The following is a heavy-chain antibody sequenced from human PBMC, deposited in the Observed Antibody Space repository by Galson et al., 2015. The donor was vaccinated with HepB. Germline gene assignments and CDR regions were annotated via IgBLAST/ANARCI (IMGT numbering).Heavy chain of an antibody. Sequence: SLRLSCAASGFTFSNYAVSWVRQAPGKGLDWVSGIRNSGGVTYYADSVKGRFTISRDNAKNTVYLQMGSLRVEDTALYYCAKDSQGEQLGLDHWGQGTLITVSS. CDR3: AKDSQGEQLGLDH. D-gene: IGHD6-6*01. V-gene: IGHV3-23*01. J-gene: IGHJ4*02. CDR2: IRNSGGVT. CDR1: GFTFSNYA.